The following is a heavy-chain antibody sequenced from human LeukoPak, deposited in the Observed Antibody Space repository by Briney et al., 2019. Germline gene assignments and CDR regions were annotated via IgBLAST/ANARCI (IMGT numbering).Heavy chain of an antibody. CDR2: IYTSGST. Sequence: SETLSLTCTVSGGSISSYYWSWIRQPAGKGLEWIGRIYTSGSTNYNPSLKSRVTMSVDTSKNQFSLKLSSVTAADTAVYYCARDNIVVVPAATPDHYYYYYYIDVWGKGTTVTISS. CDR1: GGSISSYY. D-gene: IGHD2-2*01. CDR3: ARDNIVVVPAATPDHYYYYYYIDV. J-gene: IGHJ6*03. V-gene: IGHV4-4*07.